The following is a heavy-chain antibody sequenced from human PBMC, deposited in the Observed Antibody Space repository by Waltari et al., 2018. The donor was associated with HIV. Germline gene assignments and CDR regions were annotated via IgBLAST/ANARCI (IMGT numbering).Heavy chain of an antibody. Sequence: EVQMVESGGGLVQPGGSLRLSCAASGFTFSSYWMHWVRQAPGKGLVWVSRMNSDGSSTSYADSVKGRFTISRDNAKNTLYLQMNSLRAEDTAVYYCARELRALGPAFDMWGQGTMVTVSS. D-gene: IGHD3-16*01. V-gene: IGHV3-74*01. CDR3: ARELRALGPAFDM. J-gene: IGHJ3*02. CDR1: GFTFSSYW. CDR2: MNSDGSST.